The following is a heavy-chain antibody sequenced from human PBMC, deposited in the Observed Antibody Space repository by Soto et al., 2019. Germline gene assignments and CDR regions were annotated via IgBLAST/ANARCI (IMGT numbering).Heavy chain of an antibody. CDR3: ARDSPVSSTSIPYYFDY. Sequence: PGGSLRLSCAASGFTFSSYSMNWVRQAPGKGLEWVSYISSSSSTIYYADSVKGRFTISRDNAKNSLYLQMNSLRAEDTAVYYCARDSPVSSTSIPYYFDYWGQGTLVTVSS. D-gene: IGHD2-2*01. V-gene: IGHV3-48*01. CDR1: GFTFSSYS. CDR2: ISSSSSTI. J-gene: IGHJ4*02.